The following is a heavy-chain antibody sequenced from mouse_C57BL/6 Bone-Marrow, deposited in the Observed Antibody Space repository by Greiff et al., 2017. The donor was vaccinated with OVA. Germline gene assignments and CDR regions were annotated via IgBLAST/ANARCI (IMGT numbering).Heavy chain of an antibody. CDR2: ISDGGSYT. Sequence: EVKLMESGGGLVKPGGSLKLSCAASGFTFSSYAMSWVRQTPEKRLEWVATISDGGSYTYYPDNVKGRFTISRDNAKNNLYLQMSHLKSEDTAMYYCARDLGDGYPLGAMDYWGQGTSVTVSS. CDR1: GFTFSSYA. CDR3: ARDLGDGYPLGAMDY. V-gene: IGHV5-4*01. J-gene: IGHJ4*01. D-gene: IGHD2-3*01.